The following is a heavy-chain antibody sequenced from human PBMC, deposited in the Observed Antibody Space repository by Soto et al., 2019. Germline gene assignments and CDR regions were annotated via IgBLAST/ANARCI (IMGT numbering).Heavy chain of an antibody. Sequence: WASVKVSCKASGYTFTSYAMHWVRQAPGQRLEWMGWINAGNGNTKYSQKFQGRVTITRDTSASTTYMELSSLRSEDTAVYYCASSVVDIVATGLDYWGQGTLVTVSS. CDR1: GYTFTSYA. J-gene: IGHJ4*02. CDR3: ASSVVDIVATGLDY. D-gene: IGHD5-12*01. CDR2: INAGNGNT. V-gene: IGHV1-3*01.